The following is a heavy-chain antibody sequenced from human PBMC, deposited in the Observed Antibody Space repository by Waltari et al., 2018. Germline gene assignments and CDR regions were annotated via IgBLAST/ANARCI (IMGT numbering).Heavy chain of an antibody. V-gene: IGHV3-23*01. CDR2: ISGSGGTT. Sequence: EVQLLESGGGLVQPGGSLRLSCAASGFTFSSYAMSWVRQGPGKGLEWVSAISGSGGTTYYADSGKGRFTISRDNSKNTLYLQMNSLRAEDTAVYYCAKSCSTSCYTCQLCYWGQGTLVTVSS. D-gene: IGHD2-2*02. J-gene: IGHJ4*02. CDR1: GFTFSSYA. CDR3: AKSCSTSCYTCQLCY.